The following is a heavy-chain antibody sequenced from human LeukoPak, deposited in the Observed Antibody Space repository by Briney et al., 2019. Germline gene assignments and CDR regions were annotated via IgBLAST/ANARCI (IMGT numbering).Heavy chain of an antibody. CDR1: GFTFSSYA. CDR2: ISWNSGYI. V-gene: IGHV3-9*01. J-gene: IGHJ4*02. D-gene: IGHD6-13*01. Sequence: PGGSLRLSCVASGFTFSSYAMHWVRQAPGKGLEWVSGISWNSGYIGYADSVKGRFTISRDNAKNSLYLQMSSLRAEDTALYYCARVEAPASTWYEGPFYWGQGTLVTVSS. CDR3: ARVEAPASTWYEGPFY.